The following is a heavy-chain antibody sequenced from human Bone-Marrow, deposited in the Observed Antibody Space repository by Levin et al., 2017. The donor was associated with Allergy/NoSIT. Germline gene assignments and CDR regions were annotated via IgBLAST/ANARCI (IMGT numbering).Heavy chain of an antibody. CDR1: GFTFSSYA. Sequence: LSLTCAASGFTFSSYAMSWVRQAPGKGLEWVSAISGSGGSTYYADSVKGRFTISRDNSKNTLYLQMNSLRAEDTAVYYCAKATDNWNYVYAYWGQGTLVTVSS. V-gene: IGHV3-23*01. J-gene: IGHJ4*02. CDR2: ISGSGGST. CDR3: AKATDNWNYVYAY. D-gene: IGHD1-7*01.